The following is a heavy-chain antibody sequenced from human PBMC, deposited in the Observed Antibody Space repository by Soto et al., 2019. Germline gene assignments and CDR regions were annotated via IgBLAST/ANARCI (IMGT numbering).Heavy chain of an antibody. CDR1: GYTFTSYG. V-gene: IGHV1-18*01. D-gene: IGHD5-12*01. CDR2: ISAYNGNT. Sequence: ASVKVSCRASGYTFTSYGISWVRQAPGQGLEWMGWISAYNGNTNYAQKLQGRVTMTTDTSTSTAYMELRSLRSDDTAVYYCARGTEWLRFRGTFDYWGHGTLVTVSS. CDR3: ARGTEWLRFRGTFDY. J-gene: IGHJ4*01.